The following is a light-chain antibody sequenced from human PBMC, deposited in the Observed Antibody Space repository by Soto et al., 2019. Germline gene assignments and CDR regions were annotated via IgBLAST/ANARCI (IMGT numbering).Light chain of an antibody. V-gene: IGKV3-11*01. J-gene: IGKJ1*01. Sequence: EIVLTQSPVTLSLSPGERATLSCRASQSISGYLAWYQQKPGQAPRLLIYDVSNRATGIPARFSGSGSGTDFTLTISSLEPEDFAVYYCQQYHSSLWTFGQGTKVDIK. CDR1: QSISGY. CDR2: DVS. CDR3: QQYHSSLWT.